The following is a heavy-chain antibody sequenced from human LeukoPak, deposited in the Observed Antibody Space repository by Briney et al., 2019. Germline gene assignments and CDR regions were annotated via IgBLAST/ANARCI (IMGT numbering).Heavy chain of an antibody. D-gene: IGHD1-1*01. CDR3: ARTTGAYNWFDP. Sequence: PSETLSLTCGVSGYSISSGYYWGWIRQPPGKGLEYIGSIYHSGSTYYNPSLKSRVTISVDKSKNQFSLKLSSVTAADTAVYYCARTTGAYNWFDPWGQGTLVTVSS. J-gene: IGHJ5*01. CDR1: GYSISSGYY. V-gene: IGHV4-38-2*01. CDR2: IYHSGST.